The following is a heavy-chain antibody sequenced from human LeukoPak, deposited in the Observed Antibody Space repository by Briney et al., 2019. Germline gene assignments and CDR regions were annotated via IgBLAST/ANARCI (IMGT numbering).Heavy chain of an antibody. V-gene: IGHV4-31*03. CDR1: GDSISSGGYS. Sequence: SQTLSLTCTVSGDSISSGGYSCTWIRQHPGKGLEWIGYIYYSGSTHYNPSLKSRVTISVDASKNQFSLRLTSVTAADTAVYYCARVAKYSSGIFDYWGHGILVTVSS. J-gene: IGHJ4*01. D-gene: IGHD6-25*01. CDR2: IYYSGST. CDR3: ARVAKYSSGIFDY.